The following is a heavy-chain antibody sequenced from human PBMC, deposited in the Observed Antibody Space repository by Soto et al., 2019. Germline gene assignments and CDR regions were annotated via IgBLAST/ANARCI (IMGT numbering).Heavy chain of an antibody. CDR1: GYTFTSYA. Sequence: ASVKVSCKASGYTFTSYAMHWVRQAPGQRLEWMGWINAGNGNTKYSQKFQGRVTITRDTSASTAYMELSSLRSEDTAVYYCARDPSLDYYDSSGPDPWGQGTLGTVSS. V-gene: IGHV1-3*01. CDR3: ARDPSLDYYDSSGPDP. CDR2: INAGNGNT. J-gene: IGHJ5*02. D-gene: IGHD3-22*01.